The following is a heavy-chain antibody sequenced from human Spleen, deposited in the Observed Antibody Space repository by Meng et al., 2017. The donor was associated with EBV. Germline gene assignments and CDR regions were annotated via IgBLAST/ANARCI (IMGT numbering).Heavy chain of an antibody. CDR1: GFTFSGFA. J-gene: IGHJ4*02. Sequence: LLGSGAGWVRPGGFLRLFCAASGFTFSGFAMGWVRQPPGKGLEYVSAISYNGGRTYYADSVKGRFTISRDNSKNTLYLQMNNLRAEDTAVYYCAPDYGDDWGQGTLVTVSS. CDR2: ISYNGGRT. CDR3: APDYGDD. V-gene: IGHV3-23*01.